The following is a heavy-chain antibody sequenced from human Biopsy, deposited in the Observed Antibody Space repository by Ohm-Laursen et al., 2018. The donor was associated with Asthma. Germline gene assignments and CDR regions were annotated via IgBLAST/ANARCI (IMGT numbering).Heavy chain of an antibody. Sequence: TLSLTCTVSGGSINISDYYWSWIRQHPVKGLEWIGHIYYSGSTYYNPSLKSRVSISLDTSKNQFSLSLTSVTAADTAVYYCARTTYGHDGFDPWGQGTLVTVSS. CDR2: IYYSGST. D-gene: IGHD4-17*01. V-gene: IGHV4-31*03. J-gene: IGHJ5*02. CDR1: GGSINISDYY. CDR3: ARTTYGHDGFDP.